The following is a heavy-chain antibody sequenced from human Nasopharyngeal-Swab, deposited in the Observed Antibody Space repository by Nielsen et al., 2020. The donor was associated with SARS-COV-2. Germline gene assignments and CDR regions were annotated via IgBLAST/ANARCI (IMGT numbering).Heavy chain of an antibody. D-gene: IGHD4-17*01. CDR3: ARGETDNYGDYVGYYGMDV. V-gene: IGHV4-39*01. CDR1: GGSISSSSYY. Sequence: SETLSLTCTVSGGSISSSSYYWGWTRQPPGKGLEWIGRIYYSGSTYYNPSLKSRVTISVDTSKNQFSLKLSSVTAADTAVYYCARGETDNYGDYVGYYGMDVWGQGTTVTVSS. CDR2: IYYSGST. J-gene: IGHJ6*02.